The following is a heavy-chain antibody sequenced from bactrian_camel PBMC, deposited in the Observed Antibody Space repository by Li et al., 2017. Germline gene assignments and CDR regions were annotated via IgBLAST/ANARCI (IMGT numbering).Heavy chain of an antibody. Sequence: ESGGGSVQAGGSLRLSCAASGYTYSTRILAWFRQAPGKEREGVATITTGAGTTVYADSVKGRFTISMDNAENTVYLQMSSLEPEDSGVYFCAADDRLCGWVLFRSSLYKYRGQGTQVTVS. V-gene: IGHV3S25*01. D-gene: IGHD5*01. J-gene: IGHJ4*01. CDR3: AADDRLCGWVLFRSSLYKY. CDR1: GYTYSTRI. CDR2: ITTGAGTT.